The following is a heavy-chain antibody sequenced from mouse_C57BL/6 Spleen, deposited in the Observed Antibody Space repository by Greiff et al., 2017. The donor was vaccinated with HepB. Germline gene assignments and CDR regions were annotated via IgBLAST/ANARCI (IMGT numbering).Heavy chain of an antibody. CDR1: GFTFTDYY. Sequence: EVKVEESGGGLVQPGGSLSLSCAASGFTFTDYYMSWVRQPPGKALEWVGFIRNKANGYTTEYSASVKGRFTISRDNSQSILYLQMNARRAEDSATYYGARRLDYRKDYAMDYWGQGTSVTVSS. CDR3: ARRLDYRKDYAMDY. V-gene: IGHV7-3*01. J-gene: IGHJ4*01. D-gene: IGHD5-5*01. CDR2: IRNKANGYTT.